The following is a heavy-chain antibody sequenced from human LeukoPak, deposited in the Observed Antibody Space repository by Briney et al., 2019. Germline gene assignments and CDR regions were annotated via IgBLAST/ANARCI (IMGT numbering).Heavy chain of an antibody. CDR1: GFTFSAYG. J-gene: IGHJ4*02. CDR2: IKKDGSEK. Sequence: GGSLRLSCAASGFTFSAYGMNWVRQAPGKGLEWVASIKKDGSEKYYVDSVKGRFTISRDNVKNSLYLQMNRLRPEDTAVYYCRGGHYSGLERWGRGTLVTVSP. V-gene: IGHV3-7*01. CDR3: RGGHYSGLER. D-gene: IGHD3-10*01.